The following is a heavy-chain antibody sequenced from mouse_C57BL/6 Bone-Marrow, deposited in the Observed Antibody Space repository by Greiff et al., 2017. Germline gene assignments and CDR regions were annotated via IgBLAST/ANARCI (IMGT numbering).Heavy chain of an antibody. CDR2: INPGSGGT. CDR3: ARRRGNYDVSSYYFDY. CDR1: GYAFTNSL. J-gene: IGHJ2*01. V-gene: IGHV1-54*01. Sequence: VQLQQSGAELVRPGTSVKVSCKASGYAFTNSLLAWVKQRPGQGLEWIGVINPGSGGTNYNQKFKGKATMTADKSSSTAYMQLSRLTSEDSTLYFCARRRGNYDVSSYYFDYWGQGTTLTVSS. D-gene: IGHD1-1*01.